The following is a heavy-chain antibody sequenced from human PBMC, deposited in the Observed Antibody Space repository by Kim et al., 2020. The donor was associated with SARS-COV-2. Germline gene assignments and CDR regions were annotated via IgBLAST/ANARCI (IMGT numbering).Heavy chain of an antibody. CDR1: GFTFSSYA. CDR3: ARDSPDYGDNSRAFDI. CDR2: ISYDGSNK. V-gene: IGHV3-30-3*01. J-gene: IGHJ3*02. D-gene: IGHD4-17*01. Sequence: GGSLRLSCAASGFTFSSYAMHWVRQAPGKGLEWVAVISYDGSNKYYADSVKGRFTISRDNSKNTLYLQMNSLRAEDTAVYYCARDSPDYGDNSRAFDIWGQGTMVTVSS.